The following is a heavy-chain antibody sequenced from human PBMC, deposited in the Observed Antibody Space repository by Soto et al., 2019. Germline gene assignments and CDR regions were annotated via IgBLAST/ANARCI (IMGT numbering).Heavy chain of an antibody. V-gene: IGHV4-59*01. D-gene: IGHD6-6*01. CDR1: GGSISSYY. Sequence: PSETLSLTCTVSGGSISSYYWSWIRQPPGKGLEWIGYIYYSGSTNYNPSLKSRVTISVDTSKNQFSLKLSSVTAADTAVYYCARGKSIAARLPTGLWFDPWGQGTLVTAPQ. CDR3: ARGKSIAARLPTGLWFDP. J-gene: IGHJ5*02. CDR2: IYYSGST.